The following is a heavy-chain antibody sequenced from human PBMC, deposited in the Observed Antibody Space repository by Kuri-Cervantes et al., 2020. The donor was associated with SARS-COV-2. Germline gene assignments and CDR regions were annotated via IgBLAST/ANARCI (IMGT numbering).Heavy chain of an antibody. CDR2: INPSGGST. J-gene: IGHJ6*03. Sequence: ASVKVSCKASGYTFTSYYMHWVRQAPGQGLEWMVIINPSGGSTSYAQKFQGRVTMTRDTSISTAYMELSRLRSDDTAVYYCARPPADYYYMDVWGKGTTVTVSS. V-gene: IGHV1-46*01. CDR3: ARPPADYYYMDV. CDR1: GYTFTSYY.